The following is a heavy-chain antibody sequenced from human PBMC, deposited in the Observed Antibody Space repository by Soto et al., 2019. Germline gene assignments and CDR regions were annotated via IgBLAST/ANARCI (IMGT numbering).Heavy chain of an antibody. J-gene: IGHJ6*02. D-gene: IGHD2-2*02. CDR1: GYTFTSYG. CDR3: VRDLEEDIVVVPAAIQASYYYGMDV. V-gene: IGHV1-18*01. CDR2: ISAYNGNT. Sequence: ASVKVSCKASGYTFTSYGISWVRQAPGQGLEWMGWISAYNGNTNYAQKLQGRVTMTTDTSTSTAYMELRSLRSDDTAVYYCVRDLEEDIVVVPAAIQASYYYGMDVWGQGTTVTVSS.